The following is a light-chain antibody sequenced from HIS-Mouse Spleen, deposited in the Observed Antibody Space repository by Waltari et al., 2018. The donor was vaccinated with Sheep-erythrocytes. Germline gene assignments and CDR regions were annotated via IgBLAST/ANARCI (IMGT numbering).Light chain of an antibody. CDR3: QQYNNRPPFLT. CDR1: QSVSSN. CDR2: GAS. V-gene: IGKV3-15*01. J-gene: IGKJ4*01. Sequence: EIVMTQSPATLSVSPGERATLTCRASQSVSSNLAWYQQKPGQDPSLVIYGASTRTTGILAGFSGDGSGREFTRTIISMQSVDFAVYYCQQYNNRPPFLTFGGGTKVEIK.